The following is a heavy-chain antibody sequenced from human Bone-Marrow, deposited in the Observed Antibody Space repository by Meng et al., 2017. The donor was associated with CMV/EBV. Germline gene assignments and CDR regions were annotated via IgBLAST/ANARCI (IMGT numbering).Heavy chain of an antibody. CDR1: GYTFTGYY. J-gene: IGHJ5*02. V-gene: IGHV1-2*02. Sequence: ASVKVSCKASGYTFTGYYMHWVRQAPGQGLEWMGWINPNSGGTNYAQKFQGRVTMTRDTSISTAYMELSRLSSDDTAVYYCARELYQLLLSQYHWFDPWGQGTLVTVSS. CDR3: ARELYQLLLSQYHWFDP. D-gene: IGHD2-2*01. CDR2: INPNSGGT.